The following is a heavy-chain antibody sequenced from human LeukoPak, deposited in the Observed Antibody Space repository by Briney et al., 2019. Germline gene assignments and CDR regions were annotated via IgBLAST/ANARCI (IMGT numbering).Heavy chain of an antibody. CDR3: ARVARYYDILTGFYYFDY. CDR1: GFTFSDYY. D-gene: IGHD3-9*01. V-gene: IGHV3-11*01. Sequence: GRSLRLSCAASGFTFSDYYMSWIRQAPGKGLEWVSYISSSGSTIYYADSVKGRFTISRDNAKNSLYLQMNSLRAEDTVVYYCARVARYYDILTGFYYFDYWGQGTLVTVSS. CDR2: ISSSGSTI. J-gene: IGHJ4*02.